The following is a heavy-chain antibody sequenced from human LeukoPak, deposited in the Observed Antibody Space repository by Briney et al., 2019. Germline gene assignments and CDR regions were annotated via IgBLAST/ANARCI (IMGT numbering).Heavy chain of an antibody. Sequence: ASVKVSCKASGYTFTGYYMHWVRQAPGQGLGGMGWINPNSGGTNYAQKFQGRVTMTRDTSISTAYMEMSRLRSDDTAVYYCARAHYDFWSGYNTDDAFDIWGQGTMVTVSS. CDR1: GYTFTGYY. J-gene: IGHJ3*02. CDR3: ARAHYDFWSGYNTDDAFDI. CDR2: INPNSGGT. V-gene: IGHV1-2*02. D-gene: IGHD3-3*01.